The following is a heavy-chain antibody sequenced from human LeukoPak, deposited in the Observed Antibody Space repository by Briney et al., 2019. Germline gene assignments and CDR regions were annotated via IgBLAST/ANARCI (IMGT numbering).Heavy chain of an antibody. CDR1: GFTFSNAW. CDR3: ARVPDY. J-gene: IGHJ4*02. Sequence: PGGSLRLSCAASGFTFSNAWMSWVRQAPGKGLEWVSYISSSGSTTYYADSVKGRFTISRDNSKNTLYLQMNTLRAEDTAVYYCARVPDYWGQGTLVTVSS. V-gene: IGHV3-11*01. CDR2: ISSSGSTT.